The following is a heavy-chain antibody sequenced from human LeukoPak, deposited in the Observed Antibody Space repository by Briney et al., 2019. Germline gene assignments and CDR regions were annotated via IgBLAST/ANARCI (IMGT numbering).Heavy chain of an antibody. D-gene: IGHD3-16*02. V-gene: IGHV3-30-3*01. J-gene: IGHJ4*02. CDR1: GFTFSIYT. Sequence: PGESLRLSCAASGFTFSIYTMHWVRQAPGKELEWVAVTSYDGSNKYYADSVKGRFTISRDNSKNTLYLQMNSLRAEDTAMYYCLPGSYRFDYWGQGTLITVSS. CDR2: TSYDGSNK. CDR3: LPGSYRFDY.